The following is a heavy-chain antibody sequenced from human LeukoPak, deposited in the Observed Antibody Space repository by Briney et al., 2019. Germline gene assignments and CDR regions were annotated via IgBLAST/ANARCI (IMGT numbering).Heavy chain of an antibody. CDR1: GYTFTGYY. J-gene: IGHJ4*02. V-gene: IGHV1-2*02. CDR3: ARDGEFGSMDDY. CDR2: IHPTSGGT. Sequence: GASVKVSCKASGYTFTGYYLHWVRQAPGQGLEWMGWIHPTSGGTNSAQKFRGRVTMTRDTSISTAYMELSGLRSDDRAVYYCARDGEFGSMDDYWEQGTLAVVSS. D-gene: IGHD3-3*01.